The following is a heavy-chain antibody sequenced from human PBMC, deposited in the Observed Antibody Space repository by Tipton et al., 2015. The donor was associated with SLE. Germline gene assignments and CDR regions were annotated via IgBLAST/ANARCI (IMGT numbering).Heavy chain of an antibody. CDR3: ASYYVWGTYRFDY. CDR2: IYYSGST. Sequence: TLSLTCAVYGGSFSGYYWNWIRQPPGKGLEWIGSIYYSGSTFNNPSLKSRVIISAVTSKNQFSLRVSSVTAADTAVYYCASYYVWGTYRFDYWGQGTLVIVSS. D-gene: IGHD3-16*02. CDR1: GGSFSGYY. V-gene: IGHV4-34*01. J-gene: IGHJ4*02.